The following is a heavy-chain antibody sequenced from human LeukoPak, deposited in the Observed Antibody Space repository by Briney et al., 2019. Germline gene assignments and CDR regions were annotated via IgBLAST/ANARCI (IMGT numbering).Heavy chain of an antibody. CDR2: IFSGTT. V-gene: IGHV4-59*08. J-gene: IGHJ6*03. Sequence: SETLSLTRDVGVDCISSDYWSWIPQSQEKGVEWIGFIFSGTTTYNPSLQSRVTISVDTSKNKFYLKLTSVTAADTAVYYCARTRPQDHGTSYMDVWGKGTTVTVS. CDR3: ARTRPQDHGTSYMDV. D-gene: IGHD4-17*01. CDR1: VDCISSDY.